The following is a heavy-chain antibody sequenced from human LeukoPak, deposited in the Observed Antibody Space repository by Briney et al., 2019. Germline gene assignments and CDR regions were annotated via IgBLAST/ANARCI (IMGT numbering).Heavy chain of an antibody. CDR1: GYTFTGYY. CDR3: ARGGPYYDILTGYYLDP. Sequence: GASVKVSCKASGYTFTGYYMHWVRQAPGQGLEWMGWINPNSGGTNYAQKFQGRVTMTRDTSISTAYMELSRLRSDDTAVYYCARGGPYYDILTGYYLDPWGQGTLVTVIS. V-gene: IGHV1-2*02. CDR2: INPNSGGT. D-gene: IGHD3-9*01. J-gene: IGHJ5*02.